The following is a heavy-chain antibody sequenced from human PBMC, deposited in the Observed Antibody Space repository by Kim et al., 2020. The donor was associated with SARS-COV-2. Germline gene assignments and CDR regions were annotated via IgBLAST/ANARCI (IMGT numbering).Heavy chain of an antibody. CDR1: GGSISSSSYY. V-gene: IGHV4-39*01. D-gene: IGHD3-22*01. J-gene: IGHJ4*02. CDR2: IYYSGST. CDR3: ARLVISAKYYFDY. Sequence: SETLSLTCTVSGGSISSSSYYWGWIRQPPGKGLEWIGSIYYSGSTYYNPSLKSRVTISVDTSKNQFSLKLSSVTAADTAVYYCARLVISAKYYFDYWGQGTLVTVSS.